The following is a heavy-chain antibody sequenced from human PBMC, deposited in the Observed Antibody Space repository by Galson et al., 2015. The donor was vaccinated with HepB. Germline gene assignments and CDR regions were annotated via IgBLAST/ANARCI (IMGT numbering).Heavy chain of an antibody. V-gene: IGHV3-30*18. Sequence: SLRLSCAASGFTFSSYGMHWVRQAPGKGLEWVAVISYDGSNKYYADSVKGRFTISRDNSKNTLYLQMNSLRAEDTAVYYCAEIGGPSDYWGQGTLVTVSS. D-gene: IGHD3-16*01. J-gene: IGHJ4*02. CDR1: GFTFSSYG. CDR3: AEIGGPSDY. CDR2: ISYDGSNK.